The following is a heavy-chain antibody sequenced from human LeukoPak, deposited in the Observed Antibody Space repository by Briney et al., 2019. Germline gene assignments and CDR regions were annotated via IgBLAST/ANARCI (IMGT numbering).Heavy chain of an antibody. J-gene: IGHJ4*02. CDR3: ANGRGDYERVTRFDY. CDR1: GFTFSSSA. D-gene: IGHD4-17*01. V-gene: IGHV3-23*01. CDR2: ISGSGVST. Sequence: PGGSLRLSCAASGFTFSSSAMSWVRQAPGKGLDWVSGISGSGVSTYYADSVKGRFTISRDNSKNTLFLQVNSLRAEDTAIYYCANGRGDYERVTRFDYWGQGTLVTVSS.